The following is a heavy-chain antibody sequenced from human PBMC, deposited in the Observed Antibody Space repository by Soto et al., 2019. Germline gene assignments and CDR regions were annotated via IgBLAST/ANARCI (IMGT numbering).Heavy chain of an antibody. Sequence: GGSLRLSCAASGFTFSDYYMDWVRRAPGKGLEWVGRIRNKANNYATEYAASLKGRVTFSRDDSENSLYLQMNSLETEDTAVYWCTREKRYYNNLTSFDFDNWGQGTLVTVSS. CDR2: IRNKANNYAT. CDR3: TREKRYYNNLTSFDFDN. D-gene: IGHD3-10*01. J-gene: IGHJ4*02. V-gene: IGHV3-72*01. CDR1: GFTFSDYY.